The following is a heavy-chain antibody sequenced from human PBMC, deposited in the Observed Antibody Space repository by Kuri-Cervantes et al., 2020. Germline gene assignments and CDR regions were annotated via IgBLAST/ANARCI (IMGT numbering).Heavy chain of an antibody. V-gene: IGHV1-46*01. J-gene: IGHJ5*02. CDR1: GYTFTDYY. Sequence: ASVKVSCKASGYTFTDYYMHWVRQAPGQGLEWMAMINPSGGSTTYAQKFQGRVTMTTDTSTSTVYMELNSLRSEDTAVYYCATGTGPGIAVAGIVGRSGIVRGNWFDPWGQGTLVTVSS. D-gene: IGHD6-19*01. CDR3: ATGTGPGIAVAGIVGRSGIVRGNWFDP. CDR2: INPSGGST.